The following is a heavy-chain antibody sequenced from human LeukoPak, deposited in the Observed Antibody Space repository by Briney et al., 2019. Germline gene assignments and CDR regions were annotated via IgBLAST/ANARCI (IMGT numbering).Heavy chain of an antibody. J-gene: IGHJ6*02. CDR3: ARERKDVGGNFYYGMDV. D-gene: IGHD4-23*01. CDR1: GFIFADYG. Sequence: PGGSLRLSCAASGFIFADYGMSWVRQAPGKGLEWVSGINWNGGSTGYAGSVKGRFTISRDNAKNSLYLQMNSLRPEDTALYYCARERKDVGGNFYYGMDVWGQGTTVTVSS. V-gene: IGHV3-20*04. CDR2: INWNGGST.